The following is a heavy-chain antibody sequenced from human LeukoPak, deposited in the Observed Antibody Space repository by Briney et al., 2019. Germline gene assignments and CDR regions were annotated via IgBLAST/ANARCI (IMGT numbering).Heavy chain of an antibody. V-gene: IGHV3-23*01. J-gene: IGHJ4*02. D-gene: IGHD6-19*01. Sequence: PGGSLRLSCAASGFTFSSYAMSWVRQAPGMGLEWVSVIIGSGDSTYYADSVKGRFTISRDNSKNTLYLQMNSLRAEDTAVYYCAKSWAVAYYFDYWGQGTLVTVSS. CDR1: GFTFSSYA. CDR3: AKSWAVAYYFDY. CDR2: IIGSGDST.